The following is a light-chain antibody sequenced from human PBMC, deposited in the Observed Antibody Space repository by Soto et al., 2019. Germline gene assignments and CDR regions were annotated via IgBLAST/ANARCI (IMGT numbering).Light chain of an antibody. Sequence: EIVMTQSPATLSVSPGERATLSCRASQSGSGNFAWYQPKPGQAPRLLIYAASTRATGIPARFSGSGSGPELTLTISSLQSEAFAVYYCQQYNNWPPITFGPGTKVDIK. J-gene: IGKJ3*01. CDR3: QQYNNWPPIT. CDR2: AAS. V-gene: IGKV3-15*01. CDR1: QSGSGN.